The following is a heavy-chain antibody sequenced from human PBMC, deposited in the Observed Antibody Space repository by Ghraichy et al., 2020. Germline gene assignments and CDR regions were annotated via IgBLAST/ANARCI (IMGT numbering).Heavy chain of an antibody. CDR3: ASLGGCSSTSCPHRGLYYYYYGMDV. J-gene: IGHJ6*02. CDR1: GGSFSGYY. D-gene: IGHD2-2*01. CDR2: INHSGST. Sequence: SETLSLTCAVYGGSFSGYYWSWIRQPPGKGLEWIGEINHSGSTNYNPSLKSRVTISVDTSKNQFSLKLSSVTAADTAVYYCASLGGCSSTSCPHRGLYYYYYGMDVWGQGTTVTVSS. V-gene: IGHV4-34*01.